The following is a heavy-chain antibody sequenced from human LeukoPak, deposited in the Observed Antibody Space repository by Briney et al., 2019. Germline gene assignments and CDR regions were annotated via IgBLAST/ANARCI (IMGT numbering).Heavy chain of an antibody. CDR2: IYSAGTS. Sequence: GGSLRLSCTVSGFSVSAIYLSWVRQVPGKGLQWVSGIYSAGTSFHTESLEGRFTVSRDFSKNILYLQMNSLRAEDTGVYYCARSSRLTFDYWGQGTLVTVSS. CDR1: GFSVSAIY. V-gene: IGHV3-53*01. D-gene: IGHD6-6*01. J-gene: IGHJ4*02. CDR3: ARSSRLTFDY.